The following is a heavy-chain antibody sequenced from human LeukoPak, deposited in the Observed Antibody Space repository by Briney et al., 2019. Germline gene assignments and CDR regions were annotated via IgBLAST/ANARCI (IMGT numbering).Heavy chain of an antibody. Sequence: SVKVSCKASGGTFSSYAISWVRQAPGQGLEWMGGIIPIFGTANYAQKFQGRVTITADESTSTAYMELSSLRSEDTAVYYCARDYLVVATITETYYYYYGMDVCGKGTTVTVSS. CDR2: IIPIFGTA. J-gene: IGHJ6*04. CDR1: GGTFSSYA. V-gene: IGHV1-69*13. CDR3: ARDYLVVATITETYYYYYGMDV. D-gene: IGHD5-12*01.